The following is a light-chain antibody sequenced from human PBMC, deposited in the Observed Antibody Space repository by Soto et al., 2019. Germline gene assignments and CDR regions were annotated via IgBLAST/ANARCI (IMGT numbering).Light chain of an antibody. V-gene: IGKV3-20*01. CDR1: QSVSSNY. CDR3: QQYGSSPRT. Sequence: ETVLTQSPGTLSLSPGERGTLSCRASQSVSSNYLAWYQQKPGQAPRLLIYGASSRATGIPDRFSGSGSGTDFTLTISRLEPEDFAVYYCQQYGSSPRTFGQGTKVDI. CDR2: GAS. J-gene: IGKJ1*01.